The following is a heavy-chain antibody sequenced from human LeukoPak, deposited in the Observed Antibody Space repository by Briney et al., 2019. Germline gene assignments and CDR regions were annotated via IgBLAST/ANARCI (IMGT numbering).Heavy chain of an antibody. CDR2: IKQDGSEK. J-gene: IGHJ3*02. V-gene: IGHV3-7*01. CDR3: ARQIGWRDAFDI. D-gene: IGHD6-19*01. CDR1: GFTFSNYW. Sequence: GGSLRLSCAASGFTFSNYWRSWVRQAPGKGLEWVASIKQDGSEKYYVDSVKGRFTISRDNAKNSLYLQMNRLRAEDTAVCYCARQIGWRDAFDIWGQGTMVTVSS.